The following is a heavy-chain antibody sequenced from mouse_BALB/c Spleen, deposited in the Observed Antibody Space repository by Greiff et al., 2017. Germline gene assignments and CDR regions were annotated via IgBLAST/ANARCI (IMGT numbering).Heavy chain of an antibody. J-gene: IGHJ4*01. CDR2: ISSGGST. CDR1: GFTFSSYA. V-gene: IGHV5-6-5*01. CDR3: ARETTVVATDAMDY. D-gene: IGHD1-1*01. Sequence: EVMLVESGGGLVKPGGSLKLSCAASGFTFSSYAMSWVRQTPEKRLEWVASISSGGSTYYPDSVKGRFTISRDNARNILYLQMSSLRSEDTAMYYCARETTVVATDAMDYWGQGTSVTVSS.